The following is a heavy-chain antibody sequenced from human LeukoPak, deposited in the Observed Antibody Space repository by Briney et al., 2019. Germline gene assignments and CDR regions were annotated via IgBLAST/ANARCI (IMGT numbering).Heavy chain of an antibody. CDR2: IYSSGIT. CDR1: GGSISRSSYY. J-gene: IGHJ4*02. D-gene: IGHD4-17*01. Sequence: SETLSLTCTVSGGSISRSSYYWGWIRQPPGKGLEWIGSIYSSGITYYNPSLKSRVTISVDTSKNQFSLKLSSVTAADTAVYYCARQGGYGDYVPEYFDYWGQGTLVTVSS. V-gene: IGHV4-39*01. CDR3: ARQGGYGDYVPEYFDY.